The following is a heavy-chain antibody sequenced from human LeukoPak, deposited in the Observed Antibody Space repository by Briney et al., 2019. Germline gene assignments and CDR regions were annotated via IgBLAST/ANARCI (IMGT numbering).Heavy chain of an antibody. CDR3: VRGNVGLAQWFDP. CDR1: GFTFDDYA. J-gene: IGHJ5*02. CDR2: INWNSGST. Sequence: PGRSLRLSCAASGFTFDDYAMHWVRQVPGKGLEWVSGINWNSGSTGYADSVKGRFTISRDNAKNSLYLQMNSLIPDDTALSYCVRGNVGLAQWFDPWGQGTLVTVSS. D-gene: IGHD3/OR15-3a*01. V-gene: IGHV3-9*01.